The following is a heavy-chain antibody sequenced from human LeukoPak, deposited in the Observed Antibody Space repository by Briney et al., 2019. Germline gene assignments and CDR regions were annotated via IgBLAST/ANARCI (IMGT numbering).Heavy chain of an antibody. V-gene: IGHV3-23*01. Sequence: GGSLRLPCAASGFTFSSYAMSWVRQAPGKGLEWVSAISGSGGSTYYADSVKGRFTISRDNSKNTLYLQMNSLRAEDTAVYYCAKAFYDYVWGSYRHPYYFDYWGQGTLVTVSS. D-gene: IGHD3-16*02. J-gene: IGHJ4*02. CDR3: AKAFYDYVWGSYRHPYYFDY. CDR2: ISGSGGST. CDR1: GFTFSSYA.